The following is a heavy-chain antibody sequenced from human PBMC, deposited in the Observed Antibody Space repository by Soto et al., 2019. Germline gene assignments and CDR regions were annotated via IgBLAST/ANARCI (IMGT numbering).Heavy chain of an antibody. J-gene: IGHJ6*02. V-gene: IGHV3-30*18. CDR2: ISYDGSNK. Sequence: PGGSLILSCTASGFTFSSYGMHWVRQAPGKGLEWVAVISYDGSNKYYADSVKGRFTISRDNSKNTLYLQMNSLRAEDTAVYYCAKDLGNFWDRGMGVWGQGTTVTVSS. D-gene: IGHD3-3*01. CDR3: AKDLGNFWDRGMGV. CDR1: GFTFSSYG.